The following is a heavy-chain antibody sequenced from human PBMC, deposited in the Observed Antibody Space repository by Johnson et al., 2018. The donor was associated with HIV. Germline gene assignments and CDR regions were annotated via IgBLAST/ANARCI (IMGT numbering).Heavy chain of an antibody. CDR3: ARVGSSTWYTFLETKSLFALDI. D-gene: IGHD6-13*01. V-gene: IGHV3-11*04. CDR1: GFTFSDYY. J-gene: IGHJ3*02. CDR2: ISSSGSTI. Sequence: QMLLVESGGGLVKPGGSLRLSCAASGFTFSDYYMSWIRQAPGKGLEWVSYISSSGSTIYYADSVKGRFTISRDNAKNSLYLQMNSLRAEDTAVYYCARVGSSTWYTFLETKSLFALDIWGQGTMVTVSS.